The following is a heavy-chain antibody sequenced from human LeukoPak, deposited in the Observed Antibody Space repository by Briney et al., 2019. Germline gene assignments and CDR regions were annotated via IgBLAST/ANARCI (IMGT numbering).Heavy chain of an antibody. CDR1: GGSFTGTTYY. V-gene: IGHV4-39*01. CDR3: ARNVSAGYFDY. CDR2: VYYSGST. J-gene: IGHJ4*02. Sequence: PSETLSLTRSVSGGSFTGTTYYWAWIRQPPGKGLEWIGSVYYSGSTSYSPSLKSRVTISVDTSKKQSSLRLSSVSAADTAVYYCARNVSAGYFDYWGQGTLVTVSS. D-gene: IGHD2-8*01.